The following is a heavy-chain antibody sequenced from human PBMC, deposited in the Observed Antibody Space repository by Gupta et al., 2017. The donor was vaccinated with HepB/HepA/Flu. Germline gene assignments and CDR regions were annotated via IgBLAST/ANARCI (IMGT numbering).Heavy chain of an antibody. Sequence: QVQLVESGGNVVQPGRSLRLSCAASGFTFSGYDFREYGMHWVRQAPGKGLEWVAVISHDGRNEYYADSVKGRFTISRDNSKNTLYLQMNSLRAEETALYYCAKDLLVGNIPYYYYYGMDVWCQGTTVTVSS. CDR2: ISHDGRNE. CDR1: GFTFSGY. D-gene: IGHD1-26*01. J-gene: IGHJ6*02. CDR3: AKDLLVGNIPYYYYYGMDV. V-gene: IGHV3-30*18.